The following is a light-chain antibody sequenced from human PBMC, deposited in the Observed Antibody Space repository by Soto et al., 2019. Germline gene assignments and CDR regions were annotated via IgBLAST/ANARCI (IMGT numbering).Light chain of an antibody. V-gene: IGLV3-21*04. CDR2: YDK. J-gene: IGLJ2*01. CDR1: NIGVKS. CDR3: QVWDRSSDHVI. Sequence: SYELTQPPSVSVAPGKTATITCGGNNIGVKSVHWYQQRPDQAPVVVMYYDKNRPSGIPERFSGSNSGNTATLTISRVEAGDEADYYCQVWDRSSDHVIFGGGTKLTVL.